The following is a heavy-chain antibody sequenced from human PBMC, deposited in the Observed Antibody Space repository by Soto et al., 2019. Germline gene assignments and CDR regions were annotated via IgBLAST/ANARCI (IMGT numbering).Heavy chain of an antibody. CDR1: GYTFTSYG. J-gene: IGHJ6*03. Sequence: QVPLVQSGAEVKKPGASVKVSCKASGYTFTSYGISWVRQAPGQGLEWMGWISAYNGNTNYAQKLQGRVTMTTDTSTSTAYMELRSLRSDDTAVYYCAREERWDYDFWSGQNYYYYYMDVWGKGTTVTVSS. CDR3: AREERWDYDFWSGQNYYYYYMDV. CDR2: ISAYNGNT. V-gene: IGHV1-18*01. D-gene: IGHD3-3*01.